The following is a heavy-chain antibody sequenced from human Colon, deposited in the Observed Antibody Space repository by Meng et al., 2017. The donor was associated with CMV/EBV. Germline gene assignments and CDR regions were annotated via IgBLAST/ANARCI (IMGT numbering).Heavy chain of an antibody. CDR1: VDSCINSTYL. D-gene: IGHD3-16*01. Sequence: QPAGPGLVTPTSTMSLSATFCVDSCINSTYLGGWVPQTALKGVEYIGNILYSRSTSYYAYLKCRTTRYVDTSKIQFSLKLNCVTAADTAIYFCARVVMNFFDNWGQGTLVTVSS. CDR3: ARVVMNFFDN. CDR2: ILYSRST. V-gene: IGHV4-39*07. J-gene: IGHJ4*02.